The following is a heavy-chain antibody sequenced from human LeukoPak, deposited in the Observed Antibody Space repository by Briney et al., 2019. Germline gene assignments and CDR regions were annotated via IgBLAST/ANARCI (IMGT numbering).Heavy chain of an antibody. D-gene: IGHD5-18*01. CDR3: ARGYSLDY. V-gene: IGHV4-30-4*01. J-gene: IGHJ4*02. Sequence: PSQTLSLTCTVSGGSISSGDYYWSWIRQPPGKGLEWIGYIYYSGSTYYTPSLRGRVTISVDTSKNQFSLNLSSVTAAHTAVYYCARGYSLDYWGQGTLVTVSS. CDR2: IYYSGST. CDR1: GGSISSGDYY.